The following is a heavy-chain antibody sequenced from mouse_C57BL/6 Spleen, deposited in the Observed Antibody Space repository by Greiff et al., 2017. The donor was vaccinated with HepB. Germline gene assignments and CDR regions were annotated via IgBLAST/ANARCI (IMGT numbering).Heavy chain of an antibody. CDR2: IYPRSGNT. CDR3: AREGGLGGYAMDY. V-gene: IGHV1-81*01. CDR1: GYTFTSYG. J-gene: IGHJ4*01. Sequence: QVHVKQSGAELARPGASVKLSCKASGYTFTSYGISWVKQRTGQGLEWIGEIYPRSGNTYYNEKFKGKATLTADKSSSTAYMELRSLTSEDSAVYFCAREGGLGGYAMDYWGQGTSVTVSS. D-gene: IGHD2-4*01.